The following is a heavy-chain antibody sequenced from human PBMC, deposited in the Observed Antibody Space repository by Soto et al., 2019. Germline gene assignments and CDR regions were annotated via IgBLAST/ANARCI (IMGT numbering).Heavy chain of an antibody. CDR1: GFTFISYE. Sequence: GGSLRLSCAASGFTFISYEMNWVRQAPGKGLEWVSYISSSGSTIYYADSVKGRFTISRDNAKNSLYLQMNSLRAEDTAVYYCARAPSARYFDWLGPDYYGMDVWGQGTTVTVSS. J-gene: IGHJ6*02. V-gene: IGHV3-48*03. D-gene: IGHD3-9*01. CDR3: ARAPSARYFDWLGPDYYGMDV. CDR2: ISSSGSTI.